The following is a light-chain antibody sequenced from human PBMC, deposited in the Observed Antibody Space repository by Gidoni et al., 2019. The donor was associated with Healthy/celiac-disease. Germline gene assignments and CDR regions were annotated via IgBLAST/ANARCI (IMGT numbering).Light chain of an antibody. J-gene: IGKJ1*01. CDR3: QQYNSYSWT. CDR1: QSISSW. CDR2: DAS. V-gene: IGKV1-5*01. Sequence: DIQMTQSPSTLSASVGDRVTITCRASQSISSWLAWYQQKPGKAPTLLIYDASSLESGVPSRFSGSGSGTEFTLTISILQPEDFATYYCQQYNSYSWTFGQGTKVEIK.